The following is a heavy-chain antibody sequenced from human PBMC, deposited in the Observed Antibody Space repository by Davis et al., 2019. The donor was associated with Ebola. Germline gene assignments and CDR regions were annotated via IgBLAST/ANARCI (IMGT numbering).Heavy chain of an antibody. CDR2: ISWDGGST. CDR3: ARDTPNIVVVPAANAFDI. V-gene: IGHV3-43*01. CDR1: GFTFDDYT. J-gene: IGHJ3*02. Sequence: PGGSLRLSCAASGFTFDDYTMHWVRQAPGKGLEWVSLISWDGGSTYYADSVKGRFTISRDNAKNSLYLQMNSLRAEDTAVYYCARDTPNIVVVPAANAFDIWGQGTMVTVSS. D-gene: IGHD2-2*01.